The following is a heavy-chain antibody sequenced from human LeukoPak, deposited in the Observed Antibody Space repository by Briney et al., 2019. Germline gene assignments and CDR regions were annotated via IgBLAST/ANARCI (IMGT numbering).Heavy chain of an antibody. V-gene: IGHV3-74*01. CDR1: GFTFSRYY. Sequence: GGSLRLSCAASGFTFSRYYMHWVRQAPGKGLVWVSRINSDGSSTTYADSVKGRFTISRDNAKNSLYLQMNSLRAEDTAVYYCARADHGIAVAGTFPDYWGQGTLVTVSS. CDR2: INSDGSST. D-gene: IGHD6-19*01. J-gene: IGHJ4*02. CDR3: ARADHGIAVAGTFPDY.